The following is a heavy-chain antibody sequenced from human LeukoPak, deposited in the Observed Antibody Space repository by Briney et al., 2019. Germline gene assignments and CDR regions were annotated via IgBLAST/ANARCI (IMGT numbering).Heavy chain of an antibody. CDR3: ASGLDCTNGVCPFDY. CDR1: EFTLDDYA. Sequence: PGGSLRLSCAASEFTLDDYAMHWVRQAPGKGLEWVSGISWNSGSIGYADSVKGRFTISRDNAKNSLYLQMNSLRAEDTALYYCASGLDCTNGVCPFDYWGQGALVTVSS. V-gene: IGHV3-9*01. D-gene: IGHD2-8*01. J-gene: IGHJ4*02. CDR2: ISWNSGSI.